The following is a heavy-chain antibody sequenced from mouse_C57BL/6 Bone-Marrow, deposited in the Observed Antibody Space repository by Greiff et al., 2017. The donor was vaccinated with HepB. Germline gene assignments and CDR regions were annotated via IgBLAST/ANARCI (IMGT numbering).Heavy chain of an antibody. V-gene: IGHV5-6*01. CDR1: GFTFSSYG. J-gene: IGHJ3*01. Sequence: EVKVVESGGDLVKPGGSLKLSCAASGFTFSSYGMSWVRQTPDKRLEWVATISSGGSYTYYPDSVKGRFTISRDNAKNTLYLQMSSLKSEDTAMYYCARGFAYWGQATLVTVSA. CDR3: ARGFAY. CDR2: ISSGGSYT.